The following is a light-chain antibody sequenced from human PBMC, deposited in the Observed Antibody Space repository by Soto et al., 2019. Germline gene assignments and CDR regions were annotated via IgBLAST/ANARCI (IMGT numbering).Light chain of an antibody. CDR3: TSFSSSTSLYV. V-gene: IGLV2-14*01. CDR2: QVT. CDR1: TRDIAGYNY. J-gene: IGLJ1*01. Sequence: QSVLTQPASVSGSLGQSMTISCTGTTRDIAGYNYISWYQQLPGKAPKLMIYQVTIRPSGISNRFSGSKSGNTASLTISGLQAEDEADYYCTSFSSSTSLYVFGTGTKVP.